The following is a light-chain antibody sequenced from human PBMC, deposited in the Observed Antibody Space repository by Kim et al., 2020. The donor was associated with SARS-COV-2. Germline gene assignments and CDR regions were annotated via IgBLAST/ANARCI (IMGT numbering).Light chain of an antibody. V-gene: IGKV3-15*01. CDR2: GAS. J-gene: IGKJ4*01. CDR1: QSVTSN. CDR3: QQYHNWPPLT. Sequence: SPGERATLSCRASQSVTSNLAWYQQKPGQAPRLLIYGASTRATGISARFSGSGSGTEFTLTISSLQSEDFGIYYCQQYHNWPPLTFGGGTKVDIK.